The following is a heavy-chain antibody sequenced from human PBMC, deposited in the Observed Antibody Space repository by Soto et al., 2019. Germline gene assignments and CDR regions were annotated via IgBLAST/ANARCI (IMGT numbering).Heavy chain of an antibody. D-gene: IGHD2-8*01. J-gene: IGHJ4*02. CDR2: IAVGSGYT. CDR3: AADATAWQQMVPSDY. CDR1: GFTFTSSA. Sequence: SVKVSCKASGFTFTSSAFQWVRQARGQRLEWIGWIAVGSGYTNYAQRFQDRVTLTRDMSTATTYMELSRLTSGDTAIYYCAADATAWQQMVPSDYWGQGTLVTVS. V-gene: IGHV1-58*01.